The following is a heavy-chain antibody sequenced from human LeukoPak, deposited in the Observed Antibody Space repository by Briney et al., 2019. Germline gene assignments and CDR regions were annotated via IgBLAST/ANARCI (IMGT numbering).Heavy chain of an antibody. CDR3: ARQSQWLVHFDY. CDR2: IYYSGST. D-gene: IGHD6-19*01. CDR1: GGSISSSSYY. Sequence: SETLSLTCTVSGGSISSSSYYWGWIRQPPGTGLEWIGSIYYSGSTYYNPSLKSRVTISVDTSKNQFSLKLSSVTAADTAVYYCARQSQWLVHFDYWGQGTLVTVSS. J-gene: IGHJ4*02. V-gene: IGHV4-39*01.